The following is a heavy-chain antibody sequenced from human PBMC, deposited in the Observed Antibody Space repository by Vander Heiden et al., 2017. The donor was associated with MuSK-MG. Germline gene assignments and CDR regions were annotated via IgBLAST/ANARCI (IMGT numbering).Heavy chain of an antibody. Sequence: QVQLVQSGPEVKKPGASVRVSCKASGYTFTAYYMHWVRQAPGEGLEWMGTINPSGGSPSYAQKFQGRVTMTSDTSTTTVYMELSSLRSEDTAVYYCGRGGYYYMDVCGKGTTVTVSS. V-gene: IGHV1-46*01. CDR3: GRGGYYYMDV. J-gene: IGHJ6*03. D-gene: IGHD3-16*01. CDR2: INPSGGSP. CDR1: GYTFTAYY.